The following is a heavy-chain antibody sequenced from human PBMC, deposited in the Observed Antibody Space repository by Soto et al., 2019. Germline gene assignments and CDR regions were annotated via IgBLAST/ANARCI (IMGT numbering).Heavy chain of an antibody. CDR3: TKGYGASHSPFDY. J-gene: IGHJ4*02. CDR1: GYTFTSYA. Sequence: ASVKVSCKASGYTFTSYAMHWVRQAPGQRLEWMGWINAGNGNTKYSQKFQGRVTITRDTSASTAYMELSSLRAEDTAVYYCTKGYGASHSPFDYWGQGTQVTVSS. V-gene: IGHV1-3*01. D-gene: IGHD5-12*01. CDR2: INAGNGNT.